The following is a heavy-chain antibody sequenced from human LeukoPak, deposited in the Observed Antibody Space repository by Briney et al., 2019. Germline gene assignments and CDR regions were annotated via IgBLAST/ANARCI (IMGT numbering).Heavy chain of an antibody. CDR1: GFTFSSYA. V-gene: IGHV3-23*01. D-gene: IGHD4-17*01. CDR3: AKSYGDYLGYFDS. J-gene: IGHJ4*02. Sequence: PGGSLRLSCAASGFTFSSYAVTWVRQAPGKGLEWVSGITGRGDTTFYADSVKGRFTISRDNSKNTLYLQMHSLRAEDTAVYYCAKSYGDYLGYFDSWGQGTLVTVSS. CDR2: ITGRGDTT.